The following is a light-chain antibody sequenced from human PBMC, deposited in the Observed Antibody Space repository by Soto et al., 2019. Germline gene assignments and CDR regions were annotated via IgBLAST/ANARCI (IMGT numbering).Light chain of an antibody. CDR3: QHYNSYSPWT. CDR2: DAS. V-gene: IGKV1-5*01. Sequence: DIQMTQSPSTLSASVGDRVTITCRASQSISRWLAWYQQKPGEAPKLLIYDASTLESGAPSRFSGSGSGTEFTLAISSLQPDDFATYYCQHYNSYSPWTFGQGTKVDIK. J-gene: IGKJ1*01. CDR1: QSISRW.